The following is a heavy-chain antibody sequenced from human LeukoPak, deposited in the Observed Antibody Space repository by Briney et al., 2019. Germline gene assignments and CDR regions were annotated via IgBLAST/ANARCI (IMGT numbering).Heavy chain of an antibody. CDR1: GGSISSYY. V-gene: IGHV4-59*01. D-gene: IGHD3-22*01. J-gene: IGHJ4*02. CDR2: IYYSGST. Sequence: SETLSLTCTVSGGSISSYYWSWIRQPPGKGLEWIGYIYYSGSTNYNPSLKSRVTISVDTSKNQFSLKLSSVTAADTAVYYCARAGYYDSSGYLRDWGQGTLVTVSS. CDR3: ARAGYYDSSGYLRD.